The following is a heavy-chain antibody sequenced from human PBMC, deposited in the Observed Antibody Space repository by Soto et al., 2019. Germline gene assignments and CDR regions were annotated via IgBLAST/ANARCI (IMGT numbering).Heavy chain of an antibody. CDR3: AKPDHFGVLTDNWFDP. V-gene: IGHV3-23*01. CDR1: GFNFGDYA. D-gene: IGHD3-3*01. Sequence: EVQLLESGGGVVRPGGSLRLSCATSGFNFGDYAMAWVRQAPGKGLEWVASVGGTGHGPYHADSVRGRFSVSRDNSNRTLYLQMNSLRAEDTAVYYWAKPDHFGVLTDNWFDPWGQGTQGSVSS. J-gene: IGHJ5*02. CDR2: VGGTGHGP.